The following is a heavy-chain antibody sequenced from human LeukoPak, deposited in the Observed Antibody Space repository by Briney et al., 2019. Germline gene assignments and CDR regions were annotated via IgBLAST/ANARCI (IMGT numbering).Heavy chain of an antibody. V-gene: IGHV4-59*11. CDR2: MYYTGAT. D-gene: IGHD6-13*01. CDR1: SGFISGHY. CDR3: ARGRLSGSSHFDH. J-gene: IGHJ4*02. Sequence: SETLSLTCTVSSGFISGHYWNWIRQPPGKGLEWIAYMYYTGATHYSPSLESRATVSVDPSQNQFSLSLSSATAADTAVYFCARGRLSGSSHFDHWGQGTLVIVSS.